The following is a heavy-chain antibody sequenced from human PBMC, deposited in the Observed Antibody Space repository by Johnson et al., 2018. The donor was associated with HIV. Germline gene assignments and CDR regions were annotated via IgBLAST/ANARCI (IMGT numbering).Heavy chain of an antibody. Sequence: QVQLVESGGGVVQPGRSLRLSCAASGFTFSSSAMHWVRQAPGKGLEWVAVISYDGSNKYYADSVKGRFTISRDNSKNTLYLQMNSLRAEDTAVYYCAKARDNAKRPLYRQMNGLGADDTAVDYGSTARGYSYGGDAFDIWGQGTMVTVSS. CDR3: AKARDNAKRPLYRQMNGLGADDTAVDYGSTARGYSYGGDAFDI. V-gene: IGHV3-30-3*01. CDR1: GFTFSSSA. D-gene: IGHD5-18*01. J-gene: IGHJ3*02. CDR2: ISYDGSNK.